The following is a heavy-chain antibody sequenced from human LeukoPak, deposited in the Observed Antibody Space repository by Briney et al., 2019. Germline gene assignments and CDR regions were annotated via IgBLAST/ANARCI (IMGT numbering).Heavy chain of an antibody. J-gene: IGHJ2*01. V-gene: IGHV1-69*04. D-gene: IGHD3-22*01. CDR1: GGTFSSYA. CDR2: IIPILGIA. CDR3: ASRSGYYSRDWYFDL. Sequence: ASVKVSCKASGGTFSSYAISWVRQAPGQGLGWMGRIIPILGIANYAQKFQGRVTITADKSTSTAYMELSSLRSEDTAVYYCASRSGYYSRDWYFDLWGRGTLVTVSS.